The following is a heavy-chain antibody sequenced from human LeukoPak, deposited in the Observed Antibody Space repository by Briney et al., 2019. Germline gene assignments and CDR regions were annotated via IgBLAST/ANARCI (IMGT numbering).Heavy chain of an antibody. J-gene: IGHJ4*02. CDR1: GFTFSSYS. D-gene: IGHD3-16*01. CDR2: ISGGGTTI. CDR3: ARDLKARLGDFDY. Sequence: GGSLRLSCGASGFTFSSYSMNWVRQAPGKGLEWVSFISGGGTTIHYVDSVKGRFTISRDNARNSLYLQMNSLRAEDTAVYYCARDLKARLGDFDYWDQGTLVTVSS. V-gene: IGHV3-48*01.